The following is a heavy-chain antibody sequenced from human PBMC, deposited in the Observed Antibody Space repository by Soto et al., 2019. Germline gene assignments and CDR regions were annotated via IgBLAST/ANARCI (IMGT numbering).Heavy chain of an antibody. CDR1: GGSFRTFV. V-gene: IGHV1-69*01. CDR2: IIPFFGTT. CDR3: ARPRGDYGQNNYFDP. D-gene: IGHD4-17*01. Sequence: QAQLVQSGPEVKKPGSSVKVSCKASGGSFRTFVVDWVRQAPGQGPEWMGGIIPFFGTTNYAQKFQGRVTITADESTSTAFMDLRSLTAEDTAVYHCARPRGDYGQNNYFDPWGQGTLVTVSS. J-gene: IGHJ5*02.